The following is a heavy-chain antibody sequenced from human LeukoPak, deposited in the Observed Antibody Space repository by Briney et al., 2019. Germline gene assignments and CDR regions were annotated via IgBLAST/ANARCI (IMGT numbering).Heavy chain of an antibody. CDR3: ARGRIFGVVIY. J-gene: IGHJ4*02. CDR1: GYTFSSYW. CDR2: IKQDGSEI. D-gene: IGHD3-3*02. V-gene: IGHV3-7*01. Sequence: GGSLRLSCAASGYTFSSYWNSWVRHAPAKGLEWVANIKQDGSEIHYVDSVKGRFTISRDNAKNSLYLQMNSLRAEDTGVYYCARGRIFGVVIYWGQGTLVSVSS.